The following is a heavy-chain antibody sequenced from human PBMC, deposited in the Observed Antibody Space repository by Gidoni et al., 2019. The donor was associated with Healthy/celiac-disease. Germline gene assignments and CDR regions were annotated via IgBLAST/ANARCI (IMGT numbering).Heavy chain of an antibody. CDR3: ARDSSESNYYYYGMDV. J-gene: IGHJ6*02. D-gene: IGHD6-6*01. CDR1: GFTFSSYS. Sequence: EVQLVEPGGGLVKPGGSRRPSCAACGFTFSSYSMYWVRQAPGKGLEWVSSISSSSSYIYYADSVKGRFTISRDNAKNSLYLQMNSLRAEDTAVYYCARDSSESNYYYYGMDVWGQGTTVTVSS. V-gene: IGHV3-21*01. CDR2: ISSSSSYI.